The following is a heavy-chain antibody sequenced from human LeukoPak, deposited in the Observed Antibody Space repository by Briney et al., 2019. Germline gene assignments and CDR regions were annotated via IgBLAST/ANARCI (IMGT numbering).Heavy chain of an antibody. CDR2: ISSSSSYI. V-gene: IGHV3-21*01. Sequence: GGSLRLSCAASGFTFSSYWMSWVRQAPGKGLEWVSSISSSSSYIYYADSVKGRFTISRDNAKNSLYLQMNSLRAEDTAVYYCARGGYLVVTPFDYYYYMDVWGKGTTVTVSS. CDR1: GFTFSSYW. J-gene: IGHJ6*03. CDR3: ARGGYLVVTPFDYYYYMDV. D-gene: IGHD4-23*01.